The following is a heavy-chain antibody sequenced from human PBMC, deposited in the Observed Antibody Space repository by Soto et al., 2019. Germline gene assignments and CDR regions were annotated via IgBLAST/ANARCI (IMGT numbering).Heavy chain of an antibody. CDR3: ARAGLEWSYNWFDP. CDR1: GGSISSGGYY. Sequence: SETLSLTCTVSGGSISSGGYYWTWIRQHPGKGLEWIGYIYYSGSTYYNPSLKSRVTISVDTSKNQFSLKLSSVTAADTAVYYCARAGLEWSYNWFDPWGQGTLVTVSS. J-gene: IGHJ5*02. V-gene: IGHV4-30-4*08. D-gene: IGHD3-3*01. CDR2: IYYSGST.